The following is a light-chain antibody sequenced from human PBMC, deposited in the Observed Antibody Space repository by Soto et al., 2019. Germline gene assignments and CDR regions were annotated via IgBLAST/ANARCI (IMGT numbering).Light chain of an antibody. CDR2: DIS. J-gene: IGKJ1*01. CDR3: QQSYYNPT. Sequence: IQLTQSPSSLSASVGDRVTITCRASQGINTFLAWYQQKPGKAPNLLIYDISTLQSGVPSRFSGSGSGTDFTLTISSLQHEDFATYYCQQSYYNPTFGQGTKVDIK. CDR1: QGINTF. V-gene: IGKV1-39*01.